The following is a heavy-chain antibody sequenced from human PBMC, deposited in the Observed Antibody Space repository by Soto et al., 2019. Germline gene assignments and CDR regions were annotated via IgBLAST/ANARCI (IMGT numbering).Heavy chain of an antibody. CDR3: ATDVNYDSSGLVDH. CDR2: ISGSGGST. CDR1: GFTFSSYA. J-gene: IGHJ4*02. D-gene: IGHD3-22*01. V-gene: IGHV3-23*01. Sequence: EVQLLESGGGLVQPGGSLRLSCAASGFTFSSYAMSWVRQAPGKGLEWVSAISGSGGSTYYADSVKGRFTISRDNSRNSLYLQMNSLRADDTAVYYCATDVNYDSSGLVDHWCQGTLVTVSS.